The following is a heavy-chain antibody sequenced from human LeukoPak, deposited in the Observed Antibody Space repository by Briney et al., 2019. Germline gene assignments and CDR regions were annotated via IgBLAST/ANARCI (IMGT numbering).Heavy chain of an antibody. D-gene: IGHD6-19*01. J-gene: IGHJ4*02. CDR2: IEKDGSEI. CDR1: GFTVSNYW. Sequence: PPGGSLRLSCAASGFTVSNYWMNWVRQAPGKGMEWVAIIEKDGSEILYVDSVKGRFTIPRDNAKNSLYLQMNSLRAEDTAVYYCAAGAGWLIDWWGQGTLVTVSS. V-gene: IGHV3-7*01. CDR3: AAGAGWLIDW.